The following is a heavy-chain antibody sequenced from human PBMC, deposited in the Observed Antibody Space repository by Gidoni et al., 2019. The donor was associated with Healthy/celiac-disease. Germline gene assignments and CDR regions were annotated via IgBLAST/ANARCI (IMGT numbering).Heavy chain of an antibody. D-gene: IGHD3-9*01. V-gene: IGHV2-5*01. CDR3: AHRLSYDILTGYYGGRWFDP. Sequence: QITLKESGPTLVKPTQTLTLTCTFSGFSLSTSGVGVGWIRQPPGKALEWLALIYWNDDKRYSPSLKSRLTITKDTSKNQVVLTMTNMDPVDTATYYCAHRLSYDILTGYYGGRWFDPWGQGTLVTVSS. J-gene: IGHJ5*02. CDR2: IYWNDDK. CDR1: GFSLSTSGVG.